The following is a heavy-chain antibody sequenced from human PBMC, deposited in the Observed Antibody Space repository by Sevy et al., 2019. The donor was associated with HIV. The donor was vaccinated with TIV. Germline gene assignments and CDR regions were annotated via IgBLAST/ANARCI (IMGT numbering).Heavy chain of an antibody. Sequence: GGSLRLSCAGSGFTFDDYAMHWVRQAPGKGLEWVSGISWNSGSIGYADSVKGRFTISRDNAKNSLYLQMNSLRAEDTALYYCAKGGDGYNLGNFDYWGQGTLVTVSS. CDR1: GFTFDDYA. V-gene: IGHV3-9*01. CDR3: AKGGDGYNLGNFDY. CDR2: ISWNSGSI. J-gene: IGHJ4*02. D-gene: IGHD5-12*01.